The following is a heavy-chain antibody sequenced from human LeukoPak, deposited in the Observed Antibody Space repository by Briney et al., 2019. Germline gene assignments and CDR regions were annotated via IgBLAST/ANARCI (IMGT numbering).Heavy chain of an antibody. CDR2: IYSGGST. D-gene: IGHD6-13*01. V-gene: IGHV3-66*01. CDR3: ARGSSWYYYYMDV. J-gene: IGHJ6*03. Sequence: GGSLRLSCAASGFTVSSNYMSWVRQAPGKGLEWVSVIYSGGSTYYADSVKGRFTISRDNSKNTLYLQMNSPRAEDTAVYYCARGSSWYYYYMDVWGKGTTVTISS. CDR1: GFTVSSNY.